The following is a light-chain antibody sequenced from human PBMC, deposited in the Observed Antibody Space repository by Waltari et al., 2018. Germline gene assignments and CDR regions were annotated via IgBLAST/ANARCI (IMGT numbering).Light chain of an antibody. CDR2: KNN. V-gene: IGLV1-47*01. CDR1: SSNIGSYY. Sequence: QSVLTQPPSASGTPGQRVTISCSGSSSNIGSYYVHWYQQLPRTAPKLPIYKNNQRPSGVPDRFSGSKSGTSASLAISGLRSEDEADYYCAAWDDSLSGVLFGGGTKLTVL. J-gene: IGLJ2*01. CDR3: AAWDDSLSGVL.